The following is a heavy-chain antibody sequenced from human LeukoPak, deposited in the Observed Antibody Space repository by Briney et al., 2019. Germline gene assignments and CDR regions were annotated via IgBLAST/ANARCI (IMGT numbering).Heavy chain of an antibody. V-gene: IGHV4-39*02. CDR2: IYHSGSP. J-gene: IGHJ4*02. D-gene: IGHD1-1*01. CDR1: GGSITSSSYY. CDR3: ARGNWNDVVGFYFDY. Sequence: PSETLSLTCTVSGGSITSSSYYWGWIRQPPGNGLEWIESIYHSGSPYYNPSLKSRVTISVDTSKNHFSLKLSSVTAADTAVYYCARGNWNDVVGFYFDYWGQGTLVTVSS.